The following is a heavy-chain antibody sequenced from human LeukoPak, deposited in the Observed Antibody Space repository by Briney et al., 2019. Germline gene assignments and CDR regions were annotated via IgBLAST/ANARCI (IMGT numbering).Heavy chain of an antibody. D-gene: IGHD5-18*01. J-gene: IGHJ4*02. CDR2: INPDSGGT. CDR3: ARGDSYGYTSGFDY. V-gene: IGHV1-2*02. CDR1: GYTFTGYY. Sequence: GAAVKVSCKASGYTFTGYYIHWVRQAPGQGLEWMGWINPDSGGTNFPQKFQGRVTMTRDTSISAAYMELSRLRSDDTAVYHCARGDSYGYTSGFDYWGQETVVTVSS.